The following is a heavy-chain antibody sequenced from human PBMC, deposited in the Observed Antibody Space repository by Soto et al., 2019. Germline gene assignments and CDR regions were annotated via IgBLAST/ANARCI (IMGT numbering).Heavy chain of an antibody. D-gene: IGHD6-13*01. V-gene: IGHV3-30*18. CDR1: GFTFSSYG. Sequence: PGGSLRLSCAASGFTFSSYGMHWVRQAPGKGLEWVAVISYDGSNKYYADSVKGRFTISRDNSKNTLYLQMNSLRAEDTAVYYCAKDSLRIAAAGTLVDYWGQGTLVTVSS. CDR3: AKDSLRIAAAGTLVDY. J-gene: IGHJ4*02. CDR2: ISYDGSNK.